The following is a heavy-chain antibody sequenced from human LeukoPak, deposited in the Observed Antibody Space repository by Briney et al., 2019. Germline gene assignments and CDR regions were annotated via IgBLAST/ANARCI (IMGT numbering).Heavy chain of an antibody. CDR2: IYYSGST. Sequence: SETLSLTCAVSGGSISSGGYSWSWIRQPPGKGLEWIGYIYYSGSTYYNPSLKSRVTISVDTSKNQFSLKLSSVTAADTAVYYCARLLSDSSGYPFDYWGQGTLVTVSS. D-gene: IGHD3-22*01. CDR3: ARLLSDSSGYPFDY. J-gene: IGHJ4*02. CDR1: GGSISSGGYS. V-gene: IGHV4-30-4*07.